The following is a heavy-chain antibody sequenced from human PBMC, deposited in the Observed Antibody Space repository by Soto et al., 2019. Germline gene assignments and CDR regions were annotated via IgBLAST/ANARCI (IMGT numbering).Heavy chain of an antibody. D-gene: IGHD2-15*01. CDR3: ATFLRGYCSGGSCPENWFDP. CDR1: GYTFTRYD. V-gene: IGHV1-8*01. J-gene: IGHJ5*02. CDR2: MNPNSGNT. Sequence: ASVKVSCKASGYTFTRYDINWVRQATGQGREGMGWMNPNSGNTGYAQKFQGRVTMTRNTSISTAYMELSSLISEDTAVYYSATFLRGYCSGGSCPENWFDPWGQGTLVTVSS.